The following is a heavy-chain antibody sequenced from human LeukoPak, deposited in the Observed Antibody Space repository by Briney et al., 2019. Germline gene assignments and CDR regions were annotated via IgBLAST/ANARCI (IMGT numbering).Heavy chain of an antibody. Sequence: ASVEVSCKASGYTFTSYGISWVRQAPGQGLEWMGWISAYNGNTNYAQKLQGRVTMTTDTSTSTAYMELRSLRSDDTAVYYCARDDPVYCSSTSCYGDYYYYGMDVWGQGTTVTVSS. CDR2: ISAYNGNT. D-gene: IGHD2-2*01. V-gene: IGHV1-18*01. CDR1: GYTFTSYG. J-gene: IGHJ6*02. CDR3: ARDDPVYCSSTSCYGDYYYYGMDV.